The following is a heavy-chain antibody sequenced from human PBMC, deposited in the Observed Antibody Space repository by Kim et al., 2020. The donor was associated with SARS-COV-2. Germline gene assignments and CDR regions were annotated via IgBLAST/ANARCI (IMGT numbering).Heavy chain of an antibody. CDR2: IYYSGST. CDR3: ANTEGLRYFDWVRTRNPLVMAFDI. CDR1: GGSISSSSYY. Sequence: SETLSLTCTVSGGSISSSSYYWGWIRQPPGKGLEWIGSIYYSGSTYYNPSLKSRVTISVDTSKNQFSLKLSSVTAADTAVYYCANTEGLRYFDWVRTRNPLVMAFDIWGQGTMVTVSS. D-gene: IGHD3-9*01. V-gene: IGHV4-39*07. J-gene: IGHJ3*02.